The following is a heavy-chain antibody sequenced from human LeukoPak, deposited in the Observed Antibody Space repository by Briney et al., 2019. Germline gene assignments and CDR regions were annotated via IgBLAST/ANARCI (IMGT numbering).Heavy chain of an antibody. CDR3: ENGKSRYSN. V-gene: IGHV3-11*01. CDR1: GFTFSDSY. D-gene: IGHD3-9*01. Sequence: PGGSLRLSCAASGFTFSDSYMSWIRQAPGKGLEWLSYISSSGGSTYYAASVNGRFTISRDNANNSLYLQMNSLRADVTALYSCENGKSRYSNWGQGTMVTVSS. J-gene: IGHJ4*02. CDR2: ISSSGGST.